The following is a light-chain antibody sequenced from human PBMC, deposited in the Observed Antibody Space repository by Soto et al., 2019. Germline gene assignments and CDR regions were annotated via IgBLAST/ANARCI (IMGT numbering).Light chain of an antibody. Sequence: DIVMTQSPATLSVSPGERATLSCRASQSVSSNLAWYQQKPGQAPRLLLYGASTRATGIPDRFSGSGSETEFTLTISSLQPEDFVVYYCQQYDNWPPWTFGQGTKVEIK. V-gene: IGKV3-15*01. CDR2: GAS. CDR1: QSVSSN. CDR3: QQYDNWPPWT. J-gene: IGKJ1*01.